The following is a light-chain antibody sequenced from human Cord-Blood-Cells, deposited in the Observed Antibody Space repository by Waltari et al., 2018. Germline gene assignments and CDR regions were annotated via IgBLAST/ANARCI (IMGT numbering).Light chain of an antibody. V-gene: IGLV3-19*01. J-gene: IGLJ3*02. CDR2: DKN. Sequence: SSELTQDPAVSVALGQTVRITCQGDSLRSYYASWYQQKPGQAPVLVIYDKNTQPPVFPDRFSGSSSGNSASFTITGAQAEDEADYYCNSRDSSGNHWVFGGGTKLTVL. CDR3: NSRDSSGNHWV. CDR1: SLRSYY.